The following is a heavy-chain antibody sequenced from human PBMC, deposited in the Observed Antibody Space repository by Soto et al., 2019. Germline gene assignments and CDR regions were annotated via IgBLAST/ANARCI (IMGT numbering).Heavy chain of an antibody. D-gene: IGHD3-3*01. CDR2: IYYSGST. Sequence: QVQLQESGPGLVKPSETLSLTCTVSGGSVSSGSYYWSWIRQPPGKGLEWIGYIYYSGSTNYNPSLKSRVXXXVXXSKYQFSLKLSSVTAADTAVYYCARGVGVVTFFDYWGQGTLVTVSS. V-gene: IGHV4-61*01. CDR1: GGSVSSGSYY. J-gene: IGHJ4*02. CDR3: ARGVGVVTFFDY.